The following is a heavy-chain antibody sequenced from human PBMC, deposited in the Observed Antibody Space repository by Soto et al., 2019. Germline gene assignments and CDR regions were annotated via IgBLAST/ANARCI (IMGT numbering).Heavy chain of an antibody. V-gene: IGHV3-74*01. CDR2: ITSDGTIT. CDR3: ARVAGVCIGPSCELYGMDL. Sequence: EVQLVESGGGVVQPGGSLRLSCAASGFSFSNYWMHWVHQAPGQGPVWVSRITSDGTITTYADSVKGRFTISRDNARNTLYLQLNSLRVEDTAVYYCARVAGVCIGPSCELYGMDLWGQGTTVTVSS. CDR1: GFSFSNYW. J-gene: IGHJ6*02. D-gene: IGHD2-2*01.